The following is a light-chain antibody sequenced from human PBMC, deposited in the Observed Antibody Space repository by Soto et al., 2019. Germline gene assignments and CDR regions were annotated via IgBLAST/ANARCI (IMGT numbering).Light chain of an antibody. CDR3: HQYGGSPRT. V-gene: IGKV3-20*01. J-gene: IGKJ1*01. CDR1: QSVSSSY. Sequence: EFVLTQSPGTLSLSPGERATLSCRASQSVSSSYLAWYQQKAGQAPRLLIYGTSSRATGIPDRFSGSGSGKDFTLTISRLEPEDFAVYYCHQYGGSPRTFGQGTKVEIK. CDR2: GTS.